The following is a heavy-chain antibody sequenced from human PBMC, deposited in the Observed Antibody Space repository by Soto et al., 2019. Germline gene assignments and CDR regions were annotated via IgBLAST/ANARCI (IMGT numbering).Heavy chain of an antibody. CDR3: AKDFYLYDSSGYYLDY. D-gene: IGHD3-22*01. V-gene: IGHV3-30*18. CDR2: ISYDGSNK. J-gene: IGHJ4*02. CDR1: GFTFSSYG. Sequence: GGSLRLSCVASGFTFSSYGMHWVRQAPGKGLEWVAVISYDGSNKYYADSVKGRFTISRDNSKNTLYLQMNSLRAEDTAVYYCAKDFYLYDSSGYYLDYWGQGTLVTVSS.